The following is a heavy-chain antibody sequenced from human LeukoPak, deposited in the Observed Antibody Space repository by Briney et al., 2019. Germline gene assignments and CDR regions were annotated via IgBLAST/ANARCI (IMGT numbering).Heavy chain of an antibody. CDR2: ISGSGGST. Sequence: PGGSLRLSCAASGFTFSSYAMSWVRQAPGKGLEWVSAISGSGGSTYYADSVKGRFTISRDNSKNTLYLQMNSLRAEDTAVYYCAKKESGDYYYGMDGWGQGTTVTVSS. V-gene: IGHV3-23*01. D-gene: IGHD3-10*01. J-gene: IGHJ6*02. CDR3: AKKESGDYYYGMDG. CDR1: GFTFSSYA.